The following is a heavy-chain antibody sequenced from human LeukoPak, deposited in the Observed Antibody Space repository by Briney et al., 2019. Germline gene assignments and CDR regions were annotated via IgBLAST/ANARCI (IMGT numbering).Heavy chain of an antibody. Sequence: GGSLRLSCAASGFIFTSYSMNWVRQAPGKGLEWVSSISSSRNYIYYADSVKGRFTISRDNAKNSLYLQMNSLRAEDTAAYYCARVLHKRNYDSSVYYGYWGQGTLVTVSS. CDR2: ISSSRNYI. V-gene: IGHV3-21*01. J-gene: IGHJ4*02. CDR3: ARVLHKRNYDSSVYYGY. CDR1: GFIFTSYS. D-gene: IGHD3-22*01.